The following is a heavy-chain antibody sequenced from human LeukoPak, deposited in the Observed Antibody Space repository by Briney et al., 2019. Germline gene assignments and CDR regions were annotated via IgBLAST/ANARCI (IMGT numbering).Heavy chain of an antibody. D-gene: IGHD3-10*01. J-gene: IGHJ4*02. Sequence: GASVKVSCKASGYTFLSYGLSWLRQAAARGLEGMEWISAYNGNTKYAQKLQGRVTMTTDTSTSTAYMELRSLRSDDTAVYYCARDYYGSGSYWRLSLDYWGQGTLVTVSS. CDR2: ISAYNGNT. CDR3: ARDYYGSGSYWRLSLDY. CDR1: GYTFLSYG. V-gene: IGHV1-18*01.